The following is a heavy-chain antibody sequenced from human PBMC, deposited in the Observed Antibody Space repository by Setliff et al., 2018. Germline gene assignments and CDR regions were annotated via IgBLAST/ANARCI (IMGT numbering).Heavy chain of an antibody. Sequence: PGGSLRLSCEASGFTFSSYTMTWDRQAPGEGLEWVSGISARTGLTYYADSVKGRFTMSRDISKNTVYLHMTSLRAEDTAMYYCAKRGDTRTFDYWGQGTLVTVSS. V-gene: IGHV3-23*01. CDR2: ISARTGLT. J-gene: IGHJ4*02. D-gene: IGHD5-18*01. CDR3: AKRGDTRTFDY. CDR1: GFTFSSYT.